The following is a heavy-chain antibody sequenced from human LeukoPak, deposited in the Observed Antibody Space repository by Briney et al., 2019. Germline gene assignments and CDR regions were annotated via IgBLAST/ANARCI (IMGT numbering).Heavy chain of an antibody. CDR2: IYYSVRT. J-gene: IGHJ6*02. Sequence: SETLSLTCTLSGGSTKNYYWIWIRHSPGEGLEWIGYIYYSVRTNYNPPLKSRVIISVDTSKNQFSLKLNSVTAADTAVYYCARAGYCSSTSCQWVPLVWGQGTTVTVSS. D-gene: IGHD2-2*03. V-gene: IGHV4-59*01. CDR3: ARAGYCSSTSCQWVPLV. CDR1: GGSTKNYY.